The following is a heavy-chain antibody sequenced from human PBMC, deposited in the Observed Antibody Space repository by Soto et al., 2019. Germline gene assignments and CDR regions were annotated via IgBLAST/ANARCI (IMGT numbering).Heavy chain of an antibody. CDR3: ARDSILSVTKRTPPLDY. J-gene: IGHJ4*02. CDR1: VFTFSIYA. V-gene: IGHV3-23*01. Sequence: WGSLLVSCASSVFTFSIYAMSWVRQAPGNGLEWVSAISGSGGSTYYADSLKGRFTISRDNSKNTLYLQMKSLRGEDTAVYYCARDSILSVTKRTPPLDYWGQGTMVTVSS. CDR2: ISGSGGST. D-gene: IGHD4-17*01.